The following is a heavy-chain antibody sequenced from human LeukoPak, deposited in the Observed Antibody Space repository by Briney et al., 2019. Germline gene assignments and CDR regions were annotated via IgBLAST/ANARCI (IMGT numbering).Heavy chain of an antibody. CDR1: GGSISNYY. D-gene: IGHD3-10*01. CDR3: ARFGITVVRGGKYYFDY. V-gene: IGHV4-59*08. J-gene: IGHJ4*02. CDR2: IYYSGAT. Sequence: SETLSLTCTVSGGSISNYYWSRIRQPPGKGLEWIGHIYYSGATKYNPSLKSRITISVDTSKNQFSLMLSPVTAADTAVYYCARFGITVVRGGKYYFDYWGQGTLVTVSS.